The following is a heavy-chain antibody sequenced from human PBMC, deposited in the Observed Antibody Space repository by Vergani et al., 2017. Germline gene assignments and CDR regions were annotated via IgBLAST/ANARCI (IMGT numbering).Heavy chain of an antibody. D-gene: IGHD5-12*01. Sequence: QVQLVESGGGVVQPGRSLRLSCAASGFTFSSYGMHWVRQAPGKGLEWVAVIWYDGSNKYYADSVKGRFTISRDNSKNTLYLQMNSLRAEDTAVYYCARDGIVATIKAWFDPWGQGTLVTVSS. J-gene: IGHJ5*02. CDR2: IWYDGSNK. CDR1: GFTFSSYG. V-gene: IGHV3-33*01. CDR3: ARDGIVATIKAWFDP.